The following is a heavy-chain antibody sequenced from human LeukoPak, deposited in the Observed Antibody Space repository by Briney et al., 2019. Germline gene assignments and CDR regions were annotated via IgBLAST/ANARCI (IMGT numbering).Heavy chain of an antibody. V-gene: IGHV4-59*01. CDR2: IYYSGST. Sequence: SETLSLTCTVSGGSISSYYWSWIRQPPGKGLEWIGYIYYSGSTNYNPSLKSRVTISVDTSKNQFSLKLSSVTAADTAVYYCARTTIDTDHYYYYCMDVWGKGTTVTVSS. D-gene: IGHD4/OR15-4a*01. J-gene: IGHJ6*03. CDR1: GGSISSYY. CDR3: ARTTIDTDHYYYYCMDV.